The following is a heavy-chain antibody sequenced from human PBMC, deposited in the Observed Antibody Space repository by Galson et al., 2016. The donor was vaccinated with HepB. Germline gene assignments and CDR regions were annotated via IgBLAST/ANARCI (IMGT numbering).Heavy chain of an antibody. V-gene: IGHV4-4*02. D-gene: IGHD2-15*01. Sequence: SETLSLTCGVLGVSISSTNWWSWVRQPPGKGLEWIGEIHHSGRTNYNPSLKSGVTISVDTSKNQISLKVITVTAADTAVYYCATTHGTAYSYDYWGQGILGAV. J-gene: IGHJ4*02. CDR1: GVSISSTNW. CDR3: ATTHGTAYSYDY. CDR2: IHHSGRT.